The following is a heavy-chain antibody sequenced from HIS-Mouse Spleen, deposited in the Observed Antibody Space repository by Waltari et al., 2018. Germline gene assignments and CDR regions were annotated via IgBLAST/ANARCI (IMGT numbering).Heavy chain of an antibody. Sequence: QLQLQESGPGLVKPSETLSLTCTVSGGSISRSCYYWCWICQPQGKGLGWIGSIYYSGSTYYNPSLKSRVTISVETSKNQFPLKLSSVTAADTAVYYCAREIPYSSSWYDWYFDLWGRGTLVTVSS. CDR3: AREIPYSSSWYDWYFDL. CDR1: GGSISRSCYY. CDR2: IYYSGST. D-gene: IGHD6-13*01. V-gene: IGHV4-39*07. J-gene: IGHJ2*01.